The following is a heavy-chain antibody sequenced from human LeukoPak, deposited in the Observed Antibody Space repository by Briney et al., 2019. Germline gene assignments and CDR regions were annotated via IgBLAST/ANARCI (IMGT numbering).Heavy chain of an antibody. CDR3: AKLLAVTNSYYFNY. Sequence: GGSLRLSCAASGFTFSSYAMSWVRHAPGKGLEWVSTISGSGSGGSTYYADSVKGRFTISRDNSKDTLYLQMNSLRAEDTAVYYCAKLLAVTNSYYFNYWGQGTLVTVSS. CDR1: GFTFSSYA. J-gene: IGHJ4*02. CDR2: ISGSGSGGST. V-gene: IGHV3-23*01. D-gene: IGHD2-8*01.